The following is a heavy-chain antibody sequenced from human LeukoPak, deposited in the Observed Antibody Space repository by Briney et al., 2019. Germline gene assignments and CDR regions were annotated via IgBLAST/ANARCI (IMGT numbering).Heavy chain of an antibody. J-gene: IGHJ4*02. V-gene: IGHV3-48*01. Sequence: GGSLRLSCAASGFTFSTYGMNWVRQAPGKGLEWVSYISSSSSTIYYADSVKGRFTISRDNSKNTLYLQMNSLRAEDTAVYYCAKDGYYDYVWGSYPLDYWGQGTLVTVSS. CDR3: AKDGYYDYVWGSYPLDY. D-gene: IGHD3-16*02. CDR1: GFTFSTYG. CDR2: ISSSSSTI.